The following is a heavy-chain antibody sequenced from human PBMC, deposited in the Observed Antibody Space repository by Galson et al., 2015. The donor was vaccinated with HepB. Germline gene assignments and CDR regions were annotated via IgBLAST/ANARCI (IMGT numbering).Heavy chain of an antibody. CDR2: INPNSGGT. V-gene: IGHV1-2*02. Sequence: SVTVSCKASGYTFTGYYIHWVRQAPGQGLEWMGWINPNSGGTEVAQKFQGRVTMTRDTSISTAYLDLSSLRSDDTAVYYCARDPGWARDAWGQGTLVTVSS. CDR3: ARDPGWARDA. CDR1: GYTFTGYY. D-gene: IGHD1-26*01. J-gene: IGHJ5*02.